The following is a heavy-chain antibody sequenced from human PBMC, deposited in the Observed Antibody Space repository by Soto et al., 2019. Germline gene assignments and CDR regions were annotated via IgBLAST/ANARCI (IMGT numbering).Heavy chain of an antibody. D-gene: IGHD3-16*01. CDR2: ISSSSSTI. Sequence: EVQLVESGGGLVQPGGSLRLSCAASGFMFSSYSMNWVRQAPGKGLEWVSFISSSSSTIYYADSVKGRFTISRDNAKNSLCLQMNSLRDEDTAVYYCARDASPYTTSWYYFDYWGQGTLVTVSS. V-gene: IGHV3-48*02. J-gene: IGHJ4*02. CDR3: ARDASPYTTSWYYFDY. CDR1: GFMFSSYS.